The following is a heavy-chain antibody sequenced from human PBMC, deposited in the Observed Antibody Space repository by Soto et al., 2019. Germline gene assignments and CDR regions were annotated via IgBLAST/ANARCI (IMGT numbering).Heavy chain of an antibody. V-gene: IGHV1-8*01. CDR1: GYTFTRYD. D-gene: IGHD1-1*01. Sequence: PSVTVSCKTSGYTFTRYDFIWVRQATGQGLEWMGWMNPNSGNTGYAQKCQGRVTMTRNTSISTAYMELSSLRSEDTAVYYDAIGDPQLELDIWGQGAMVTVSS. J-gene: IGHJ3*02. CDR2: MNPNSGNT. CDR3: AIGDPQLELDI.